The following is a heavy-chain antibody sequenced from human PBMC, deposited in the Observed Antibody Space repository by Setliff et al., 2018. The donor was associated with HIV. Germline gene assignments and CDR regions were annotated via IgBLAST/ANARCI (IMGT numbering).Heavy chain of an antibody. V-gene: IGHV4-39*02. CDR3: AREDSSYHYFDS. CDR2: ISYSGSA. CDR1: GGSISSSNYY. D-gene: IGHD3-22*01. J-gene: IGHJ4*02. Sequence: PSETLSLTCTVSGGSISSSNYYWGWIRQPPGKGREWIGSISYSGSANYNPSLTSPVTISVDTSKNQFSLKLRSVTAADTAVYWCAREDSSYHYFDSWGQGMLVTVSS.